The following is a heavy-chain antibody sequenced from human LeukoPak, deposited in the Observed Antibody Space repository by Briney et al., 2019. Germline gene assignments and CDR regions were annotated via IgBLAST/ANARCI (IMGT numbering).Heavy chain of an antibody. CDR3: VRALSGTDDF. J-gene: IGHJ4*02. CDR2: ISSISTYT. Sequence: GGSLRLSCAASGFTFSTYGMIWVRQAPGKGPEWVSSISSISTYTHYADAVKGRFTISRDNTKNSLYLQMNSLRVEDTAVYYCVRALSGTDDFWGQGTLVTVSS. CDR1: GFTFSTYG. V-gene: IGHV3-21*01. D-gene: IGHD1-7*01.